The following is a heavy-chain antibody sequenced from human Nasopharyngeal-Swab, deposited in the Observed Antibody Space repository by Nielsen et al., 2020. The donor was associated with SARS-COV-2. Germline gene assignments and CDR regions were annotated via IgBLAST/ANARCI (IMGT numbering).Heavy chain of an antibody. CDR3: ARDRGGIWDY. Sequence: SETLSLTCTVSGGSVSSGSYYWSWIRQPPGKGLEWIGYIYYSGSTNYNPSLKSRVTISVDTSKNQFSLKLSSVTAADTAVYYCARDRGGIWDYWGQGTLVTVSS. D-gene: IGHD3-10*01. J-gene: IGHJ4*02. CDR1: GGSVSSGSYY. CDR2: IYYSGST. V-gene: IGHV4-61*01.